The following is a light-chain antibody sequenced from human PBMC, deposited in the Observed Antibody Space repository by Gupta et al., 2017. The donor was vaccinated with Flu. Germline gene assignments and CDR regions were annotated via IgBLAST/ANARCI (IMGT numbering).Light chain of an antibody. Sequence: VTHGETASSSCRYSLIHLHSNGNNYLDWHLQKPGQSPQLLIYLGSHRAAGVADRFSGSGSGTYFTLKISMVDAEDVGVYYCKQTVHSPMTFGGGTKVEIK. CDR1: LIHLHSNGNNY. V-gene: IGKV2-28*01. CDR3: KQTVHSPMT. CDR2: LGS. J-gene: IGKJ4*01.